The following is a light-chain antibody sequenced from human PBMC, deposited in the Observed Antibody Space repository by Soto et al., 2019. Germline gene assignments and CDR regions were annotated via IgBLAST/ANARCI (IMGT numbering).Light chain of an antibody. CDR3: QQYNNWPLT. CDR2: GAS. J-gene: IGKJ4*01. Sequence: EIVMTQSPATLSVSPGERATLSCRASQSVGGDLAWYQRKPGQAPRLLIYGASSRAPGIPARFSGSGSGTEFTLTISSLQSEDFAVYHCQQYNNWPLTFGGGTKVDIK. CDR1: QSVGGD. V-gene: IGKV3-15*01.